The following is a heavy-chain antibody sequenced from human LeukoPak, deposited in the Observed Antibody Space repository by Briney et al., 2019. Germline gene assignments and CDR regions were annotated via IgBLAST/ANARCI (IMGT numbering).Heavy chain of an antibody. J-gene: IGHJ5*02. CDR3: ARAPYDILTGYSLNRFDP. CDR1: GYTFTTYA. CDR2: INGDTGNT. V-gene: IGHV1-3*01. Sequence: GASVKVSCKASGYTFTTYAMHWVRQAPGQRLEWMGWINGDTGNTKYSQKFQGRVTITRDTSAYTGYMELRSLTSADTAVYFCARAPYDILTGYSLNRFDPWGQGTLVTVSS. D-gene: IGHD3-9*01.